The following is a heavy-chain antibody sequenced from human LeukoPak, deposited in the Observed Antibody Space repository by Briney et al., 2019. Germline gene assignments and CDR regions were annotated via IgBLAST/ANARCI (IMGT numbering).Heavy chain of an antibody. CDR3: AKDSGSYQGDFDY. CDR1: GFTFDDYA. V-gene: IGHV3-9*01. Sequence: GGSLRLSCAASGFTFDDYAMHWVRQAPGKGLEWVSGISWNSGSIGYADSVKGRFTISRDNAKNSLYLQMNSLRAEDTALYYCAKDSGSYQGDFDYWGQGTLVTVSS. D-gene: IGHD1-26*01. J-gene: IGHJ4*02. CDR2: ISWNSGSI.